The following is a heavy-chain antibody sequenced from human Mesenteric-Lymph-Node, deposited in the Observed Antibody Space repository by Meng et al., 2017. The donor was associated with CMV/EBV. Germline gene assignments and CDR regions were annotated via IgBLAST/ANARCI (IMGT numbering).Heavy chain of an antibody. V-gene: IGHV3-74*01. D-gene: IGHD2-2*01. J-gene: IGHJ4*02. CDR2: INRDGSST. CDR1: GFTFNNYW. Sequence: GGSLRLSCAASGFTFNNYWMYWVRQAPGKGLVWVSHINRDGSSTNYADSVKGRFTISRDNAKNTLYLQMNSLRAEDTAVYYCAREGYCSSTSCYTQDYWGQGTLVTVSS. CDR3: AREGYCSSTSCYTQDY.